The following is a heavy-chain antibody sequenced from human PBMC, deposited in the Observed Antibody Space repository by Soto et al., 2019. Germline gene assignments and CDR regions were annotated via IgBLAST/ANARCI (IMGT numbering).Heavy chain of an antibody. CDR1: GFTFSSYG. V-gene: IGHV3-30*18. J-gene: IGHJ4*02. CDR3: AKAPADIVVVDY. Sequence: QVQLVESGGGVVQPGRSLRLSCAASGFTFSSYGMHWVRQAPGKGLEWVAVISYDGSNKYYADSVKGRFTISRDNSKNTLYLKMNSLRAEDTAVYYCAKAPADIVVVDYWGQGTLVTVSS. D-gene: IGHD2-15*01. CDR2: ISYDGSNK.